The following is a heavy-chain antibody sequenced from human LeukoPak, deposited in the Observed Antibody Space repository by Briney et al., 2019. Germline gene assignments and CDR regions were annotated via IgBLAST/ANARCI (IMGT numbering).Heavy chain of an antibody. J-gene: IGHJ4*02. CDR1: GGTFMRFT. Sequence: SVKVSCKASGGTFMRFTISWVRQAPGQGFEWMGGITPIFGTANFAQKFQGRVSITADESTSTAFMELSSLRSEDTAVYYCAREWGLESSGYYYAYWGQGTLVTVSS. CDR3: AREWGLESSGYYYAY. D-gene: IGHD3-22*01. V-gene: IGHV1-69*13. CDR2: ITPIFGTA.